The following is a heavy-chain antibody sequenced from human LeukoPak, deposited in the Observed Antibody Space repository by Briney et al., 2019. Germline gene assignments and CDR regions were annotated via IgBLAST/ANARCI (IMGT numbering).Heavy chain of an antibody. D-gene: IGHD6-19*01. Sequence: GGSLRLSCAASGFTFSSYEMNWVRQAPGKGLEWVSYISSSGSTIYYADSVKGRFTISRDNAKNSLCLQMNSLRAEDTAVYYCARDNSWYSSGWYFDYWGQGTLVTASS. CDR2: ISSSGSTI. CDR1: GFTFSSYE. V-gene: IGHV3-48*03. CDR3: ARDNSWYSSGWYFDY. J-gene: IGHJ4*02.